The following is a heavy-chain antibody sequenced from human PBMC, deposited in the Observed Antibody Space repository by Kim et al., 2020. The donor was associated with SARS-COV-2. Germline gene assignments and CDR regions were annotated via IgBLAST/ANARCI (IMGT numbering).Heavy chain of an antibody. D-gene: IGHD5-12*01. Sequence: GGSLRLSCAASGFTFSNHAMSWVRQAPGTGLEWVSATTGSGDSTFYADSVKGRFTISRDNSKNTLYLQMNSLKAEDTAIYYCAKDSPRQGWLHTLWGQGTMVTVSS. V-gene: IGHV3-23*01. CDR3: AKDSPRQGWLHTL. CDR2: TTGSGDST. CDR1: GFTFSNHA. J-gene: IGHJ3*01.